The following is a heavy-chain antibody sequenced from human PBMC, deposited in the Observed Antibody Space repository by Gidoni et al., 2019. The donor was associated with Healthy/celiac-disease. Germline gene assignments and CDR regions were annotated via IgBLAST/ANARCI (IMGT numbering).Heavy chain of an antibody. D-gene: IGHD6-6*01. CDR2: IIPILGIA. V-gene: IGHV1-69*04. CDR1: GGTFSSYA. J-gene: IGHJ5*02. CDR3: AASIAARQASGWFDP. Sequence: QVQLVQSGAAVKKPGSSVKVSCTASGGTFSSYAISWVRQAPGQGLEWMGRIIPILGIANYAKKFQGRVTITADKSTSTAYMELSSVRSEDTAVYYCAASIAARQASGWFDPWGQGTLVTVSA.